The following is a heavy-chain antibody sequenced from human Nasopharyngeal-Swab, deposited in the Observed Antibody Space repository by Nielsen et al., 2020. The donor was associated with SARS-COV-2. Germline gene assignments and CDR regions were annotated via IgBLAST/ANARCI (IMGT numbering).Heavy chain of an antibody. D-gene: IGHD5-24*01. Sequence: GGSLRLSCAASGFTFSSYWMHWVRHAPGKGLAWVSHINSDGSGASYADSVKGRFTISRDNAKSTLYLQMTSLRAEDTAVYYCVRGRDGDGFNPLGYWGQGTLVTVSS. CDR3: VRGRDGDGFNPLGY. J-gene: IGHJ4*02. V-gene: IGHV3-74*01. CDR2: INSDGSGA. CDR1: GFTFSSYW.